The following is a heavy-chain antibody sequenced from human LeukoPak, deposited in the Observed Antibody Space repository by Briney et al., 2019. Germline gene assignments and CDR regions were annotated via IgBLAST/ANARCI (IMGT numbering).Heavy chain of an antibody. CDR3: AKDLLQTFFFDSSGYYSDAFGM. CDR1: EFTFSSYA. V-gene: IGHV3-23*01. CDR2: ITVSGGTT. J-gene: IGHJ3*02. D-gene: IGHD3-22*01. Sequence: GGSLRLSCAASEFTFSSYAMQWVRQAPGKGLEWVSGITVSGGTTYYADSVKGRFTISRDNSKNTLSLHMNTLRAEDTAVYYCAKDLLQTFFFDSSGYYSDAFGMWGQGTMVTVSP.